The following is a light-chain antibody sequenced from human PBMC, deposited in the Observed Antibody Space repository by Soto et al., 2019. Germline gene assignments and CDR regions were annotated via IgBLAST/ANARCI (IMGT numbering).Light chain of an antibody. CDR1: QSIDTW. V-gene: IGKV1-5*03. J-gene: IGKJ1*01. CDR2: KAS. Sequence: DIQMTQSPATLAASVGDRVSITCRASQSIDTWLAWYQQKAGKAPNLLIYKASRLESGVPSRFSGSGSGTEFTLTISSRQPEDFGSYYCQEYRNDYGTFGQGTKVEMK. CDR3: QEYRNDYGT.